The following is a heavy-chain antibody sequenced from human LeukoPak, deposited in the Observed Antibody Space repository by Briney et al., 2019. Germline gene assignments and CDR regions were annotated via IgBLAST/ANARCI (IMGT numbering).Heavy chain of an antibody. V-gene: IGHV3-48*01. CDR2: ICGGSSNI. CDR3: ARTLIGDYDKLDY. J-gene: IGHJ4*02. D-gene: IGHD4-17*01. Sequence: GGSLRLSCAASGFTFSTYSMNWVRQAPGKGLEWVSYICGGSSNIYYADSVQGRFTISRDNAKNSLYLQMNSLRAEDTAVYHCARTLIGDYDKLDYWGQGTLVTVSS. CDR1: GFTFSTYS.